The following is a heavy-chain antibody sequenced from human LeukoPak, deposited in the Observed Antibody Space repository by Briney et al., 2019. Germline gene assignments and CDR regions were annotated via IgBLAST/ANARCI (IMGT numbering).Heavy chain of an antibody. J-gene: IGHJ4*02. CDR1: GGSFSGYY. CDR3: AKTAYDILTGYYPLDY. D-gene: IGHD3-9*01. CDR2: INHSGST. Sequence: SETLSLTCAVYGGSFSGYYWSWIRQPPGKGLEWIGEINHSGSTNYNPSLKSRVTISVDTSKNQFSLKLSSVTAADTAVYYCAKTAYDILTGYYPLDYWGQGTLVTVSS. V-gene: IGHV4-34*01.